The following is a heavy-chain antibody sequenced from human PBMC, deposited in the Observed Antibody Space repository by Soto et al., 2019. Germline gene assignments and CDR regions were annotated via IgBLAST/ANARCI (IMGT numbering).Heavy chain of an antibody. D-gene: IGHD3-10*01. CDR3: ARDSRKRPHYCGSGSYPPIGIDY. CDR2: IIHSGST. Sequence: SDTLSLTYTGYGGSFSGYYWSWIRQPPGKGLEWIGEIIHSGSTNYNPSLKSRVTISVDTSKNQFSLKLSSVTAADTAVYYCARDSRKRPHYCGSGSYPPIGIDYWGQGTLVTVS. J-gene: IGHJ4*02. V-gene: IGHV4-34*12. CDR1: GGSFSGYY.